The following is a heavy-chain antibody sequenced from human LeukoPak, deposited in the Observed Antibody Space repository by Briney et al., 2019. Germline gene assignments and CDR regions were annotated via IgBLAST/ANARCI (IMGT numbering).Heavy chain of an antibody. CDR3: ARDVGALRSYFDY. CDR1: GYTFTGYY. V-gene: IGHV1-2*04. D-gene: IGHD3-10*01. J-gene: IGHJ4*02. CDR2: INPNSGGT. Sequence: ASVKVSCKASGYTFTGYYMHWVRQAPGQGLEWMGWINPNSGGTNYAQKFQGWVTMTRDTSISTAYMELSRLRSDDTAVYYCARDVGALRSYFDYWGQGTLVTVSS.